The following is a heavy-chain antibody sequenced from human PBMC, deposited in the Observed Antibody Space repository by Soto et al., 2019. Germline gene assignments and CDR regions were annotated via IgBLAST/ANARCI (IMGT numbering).Heavy chain of an antibody. J-gene: IGHJ4*02. CDR2: IHYSGST. V-gene: IGHV4-59*01. D-gene: IGHD3-22*01. Sequence: SETLSLTCIVSGDSISSYYWSWIRQSPGKGLEWIGYIHYSGSTNYNPSLKSRVAISVDTSKNQFSLKLSSVTAADTAVYYCARAGTTYYYDSSGYVWRFDYWGQGTLVT. CDR3: ARAGTTYYYDSSGYVWRFDY. CDR1: GDSISSYY.